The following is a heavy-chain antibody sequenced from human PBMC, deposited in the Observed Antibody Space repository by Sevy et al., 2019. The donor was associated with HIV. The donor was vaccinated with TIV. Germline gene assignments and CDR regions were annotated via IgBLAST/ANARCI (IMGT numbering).Heavy chain of an antibody. Sequence: GGSLRLSCAASGFTFSSYAMHWVRQAPGKGLEWVAVISYDGSNKYYADSVKGRFTISRDNSKNKLYLQMNSLRAEDTAVYYCAAPGGIAAALPYWGQGTLVTVSS. CDR3: AAPGGIAAALPY. D-gene: IGHD6-13*01. J-gene: IGHJ4*02. CDR1: GFTFSSYA. CDR2: ISYDGSNK. V-gene: IGHV3-30*04.